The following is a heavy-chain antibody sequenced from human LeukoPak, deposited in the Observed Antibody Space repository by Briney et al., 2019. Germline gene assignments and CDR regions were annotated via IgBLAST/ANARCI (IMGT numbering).Heavy chain of an antibody. CDR3: ARSVRGSYYGMDV. Sequence: GGSLRLSCAASGFTFSSYSMNWVRQAPGKGLEWVSSISSSSGYIYYADSVKGRFTISRDNAKNSLYLQMNSLRAEDTAVYYCARSVRGSYYGMDVWGQGTTVTVSS. J-gene: IGHJ6*02. V-gene: IGHV3-21*01. CDR1: GFTFSSYS. CDR2: ISSSSGYI. D-gene: IGHD2-15*01.